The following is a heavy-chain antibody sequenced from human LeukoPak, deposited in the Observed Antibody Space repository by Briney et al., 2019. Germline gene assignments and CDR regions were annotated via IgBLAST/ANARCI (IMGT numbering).Heavy chain of an antibody. CDR1: GGSFSGYY. CDR2: INHSGST. V-gene: IGHV4-34*01. Sequence: SETLSLTCAVYGGSFSGYYWSWIRQPPGKGLEWIGEINHSGSTNYNPSLKSRVAISVDTSKNQFSLKLSSVTAADTAVYYCARGLRSRYFDLWGRGTLVTVSS. D-gene: IGHD6-13*01. J-gene: IGHJ2*01. CDR3: ARGLRSRYFDL.